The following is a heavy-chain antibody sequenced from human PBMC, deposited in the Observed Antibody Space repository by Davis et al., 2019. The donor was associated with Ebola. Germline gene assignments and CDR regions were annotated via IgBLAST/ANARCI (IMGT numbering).Heavy chain of an antibody. CDR3: ARQGYCGSTSCLLFDP. CDR2: IYPGDSDT. V-gene: IGHV5-51*01. D-gene: IGHD2-2*01. CDR1: GYSFTSYW. Sequence: KVSCKGSGYSFTSYWIGWVRQMPGKGLEWMGIIYPGDSDTRYSPSFQGQVTISADKSISTAYLQWSSLKASDTAMYYCARQGYCGSTSCLLFDPWGQGTLVTVSS. J-gene: IGHJ5*02.